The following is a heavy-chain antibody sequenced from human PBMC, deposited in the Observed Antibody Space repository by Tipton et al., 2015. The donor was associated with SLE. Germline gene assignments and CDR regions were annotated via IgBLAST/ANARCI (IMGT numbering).Heavy chain of an antibody. J-gene: IGHJ5*02. Sequence: QSRAEVKKPGASVKVSCKASGYTFTSYGISWVRQAPGQGLEWMGWISAYNGNTNYAQKLQGRVTMTTDTSTSTAYMELRSLRSDDTAVYYCARVSSVNWGSYNWFDPSGQGTLVTVSS. D-gene: IGHD7-27*01. CDR3: ARVSSVNWGSYNWFDP. V-gene: IGHV1-18*01. CDR1: GYTFTSYG. CDR2: ISAYNGNT.